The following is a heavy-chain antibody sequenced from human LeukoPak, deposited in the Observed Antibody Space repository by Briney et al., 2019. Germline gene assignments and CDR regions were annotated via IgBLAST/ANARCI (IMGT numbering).Heavy chain of an antibody. CDR2: IYYSGST. V-gene: IGHV4-39*07. J-gene: IGHJ6*03. Sequence: SETLSLTCTVSGGSISSGSYYWGWIRQPPGKGLEWIGSIYYSGSTYYNPSLKSRVTISVDTSKNQFSLKLSSVTAADTAVYYCARDIPTYSDRESTGVVYYYYYMDVWGKGTTVTVSS. D-gene: IGHD4-11*01. CDR3: ARDIPTYSDRESTGVVYYYYYMDV. CDR1: GGSISSGSYY.